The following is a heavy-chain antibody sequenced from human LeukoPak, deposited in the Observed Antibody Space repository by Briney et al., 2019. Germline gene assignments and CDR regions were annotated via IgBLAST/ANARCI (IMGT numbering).Heavy chain of an antibody. CDR2: FVPEDGET. CDR1: GYTLTELS. Sequence: ASVKVSCKVSGYTLTELSMHWVRQAPGKGLEWMGGFVPEDGETIYAQKFQGRVTMTEDTSTDTAYMELSSLRSEDTAVYYCATYPRITIFGVVITTRSPFDYWGQGTLVTVSS. CDR3: ATYPRITIFGVVITTRSPFDY. D-gene: IGHD3-3*01. J-gene: IGHJ4*02. V-gene: IGHV1-24*01.